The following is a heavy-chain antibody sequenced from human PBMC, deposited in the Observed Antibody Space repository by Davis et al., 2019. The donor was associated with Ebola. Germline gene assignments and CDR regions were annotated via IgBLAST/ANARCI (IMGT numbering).Heavy chain of an antibody. V-gene: IGHV5-51*01. D-gene: IGHD3-10*01. J-gene: IGHJ4*02. CDR3: ARMGKSYYDSLWDY. Sequence: GESPKISCKGSGYSFTSYWIAWVRQMPGKGLEWMGIIYPGDSDTRYSPSFRGQVTISADKSFSTAYLQWSGLKASDTAMYYCARMGKSYYDSLWDYWGQGTLVTVSS. CDR1: GYSFTSYW. CDR2: IYPGDSDT.